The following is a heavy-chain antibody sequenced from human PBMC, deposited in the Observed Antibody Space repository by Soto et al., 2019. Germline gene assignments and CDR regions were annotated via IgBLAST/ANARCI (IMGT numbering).Heavy chain of an antibody. Sequence: EVQLLESGGDLVQPGGSLRLSCAASGFIFDNYAMSWVRQAPGKGLDWVSAISGSGGTTYYTDSVKGRFTISRDNSKNTLYLQMKSLRAEDTALYYCGKFLVETGGSSGWPWFFEIWGPGTVVTVSS. CDR3: GKFLVETGGSSGWPWFFEI. CDR1: GFIFDNYA. J-gene: IGHJ4*02. CDR2: ISGSGGTT. V-gene: IGHV3-23*01. D-gene: IGHD6-25*01.